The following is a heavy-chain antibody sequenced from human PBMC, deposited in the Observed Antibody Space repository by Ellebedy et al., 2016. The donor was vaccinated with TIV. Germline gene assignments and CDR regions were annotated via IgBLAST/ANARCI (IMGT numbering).Heavy chain of an antibody. CDR2: ISAYTGNT. J-gene: IGHJ4*02. CDR1: GYTFTSFG. Sequence: ASVKVSCKASGYTFTSFGISWLRQAPGQGLEWMGWISAYTGNTNYVQKLQGRVTMTSDTSTSTAYMELRSLRSEDTAVYYCARSRGYHLTNSFDYWGQGTLVTVSS. V-gene: IGHV1-18*04. CDR3: ARSRGYHLTNSFDY. D-gene: IGHD5-12*01.